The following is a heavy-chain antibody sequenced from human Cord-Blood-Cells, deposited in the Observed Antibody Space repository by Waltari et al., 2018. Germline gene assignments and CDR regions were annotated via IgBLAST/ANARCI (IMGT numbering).Heavy chain of an antibody. J-gene: IGHJ2*01. CDR1: GYSFTSYW. CDR3: AITGGYSSSSDWYFDL. CDR2: IYPGYSDT. V-gene: IGHV5-51*01. Sequence: EVQLVQSGAEVKKPGESLKISCKGSGYSFTSYWIGWVRQMPGKGLEWMGIIYPGYSDTRYSPSFQGQVNISADKSISTAYLQWSSLKASDTAMYYCAITGGYSSSSDWYFDLWGRGTLVTVSS. D-gene: IGHD6-6*01.